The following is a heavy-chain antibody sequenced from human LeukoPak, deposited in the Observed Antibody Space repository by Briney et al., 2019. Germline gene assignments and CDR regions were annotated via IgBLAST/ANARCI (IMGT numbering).Heavy chain of an antibody. CDR1: GGSISSYF. D-gene: IGHD6-19*01. V-gene: IGHV4-59*01. CDR3: ARGIAVAGPLTYYYYMDV. J-gene: IGHJ6*03. Sequence: SETLSLTCTVSGGSISSYFWSWIRQPPGKGLQWIGYIYYSGSTIYNPSLKSRVTISVDTSKNQFSLKLSSVTAADTAVYYCARGIAVAGPLTYYYYMDVWGKGTTVTVSS. CDR2: IYYSGST.